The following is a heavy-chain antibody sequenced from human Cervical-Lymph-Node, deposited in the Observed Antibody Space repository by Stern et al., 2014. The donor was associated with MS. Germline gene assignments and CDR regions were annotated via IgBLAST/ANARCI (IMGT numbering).Heavy chain of an antibody. V-gene: IGHV4-39*01. Sequence: QVQLQESGPGLVKPSETLSLTCAVSGDSISSYTHYWAWIRQPPGKGLEWIGSVYYSGATYYNPSLKSPVTISVDTSKNHFSLGLNSVTAAYTAVYYCAKHACTGAACPFDLWGQGTLVTVSS. CDR3: AKHACTGAACPFDL. CDR1: GDSISSYTHY. J-gene: IGHJ4*02. D-gene: IGHD2-8*02. CDR2: VYYSGAT.